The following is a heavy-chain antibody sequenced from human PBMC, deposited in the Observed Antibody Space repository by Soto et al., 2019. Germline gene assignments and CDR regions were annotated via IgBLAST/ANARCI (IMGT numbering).Heavy chain of an antibody. CDR3: VRDGLYGSRDY. CDR1: GGTFSSDA. D-gene: IGHD4-17*01. CDR2: TIPMFNTV. J-gene: IGHJ4*02. V-gene: IGHV1-69*01. Sequence: QVQLVQSGAEMKKPGSSVKVSCKASGGTFSSDAICWVRQAPGQGLEWMGGTIPMFNTVHYAQKFLGRVTITADESMSTAYMELNSLIFEDTAVYYCVRDGLYGSRDYWGQGTLVTVSS.